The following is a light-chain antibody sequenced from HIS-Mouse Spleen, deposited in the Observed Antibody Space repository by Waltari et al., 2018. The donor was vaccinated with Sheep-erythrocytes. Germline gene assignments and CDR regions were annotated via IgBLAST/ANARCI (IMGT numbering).Light chain of an antibody. CDR2: EGS. CDR1: SSDVGSYNL. Sequence: QSALTQPASVSGSPGQSITISSTGTSSDVGSYNLVSWYQQHPGKAPKLMIYEGSKRPSGVSNRFSGSQSGNTASLTISGLQAEDEADYYCCSYAGSSTPWVFGGGTKLTVL. V-gene: IGLV2-23*01. J-gene: IGLJ3*02. CDR3: CSYAGSSTPWV.